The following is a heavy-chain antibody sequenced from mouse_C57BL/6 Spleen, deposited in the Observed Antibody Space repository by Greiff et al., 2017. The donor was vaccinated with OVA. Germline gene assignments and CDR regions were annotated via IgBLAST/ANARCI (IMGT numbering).Heavy chain of an antibody. Sequence: QVQLKESGAELVRPGTSVKVSCKASGYAFTNYLIEWVKQRPGQGLEWIGVINPGSGGTNYNEKFKGQATLTADKSSSTAYMQLSSLTSEDSAVYFCARWAHYYGSSHGYFDYWGQGTTLTVSS. J-gene: IGHJ2*01. D-gene: IGHD1-1*01. CDR2: INPGSGGT. CDR3: ARWAHYYGSSHGYFDY. CDR1: GYAFTNYL. V-gene: IGHV1-54*01.